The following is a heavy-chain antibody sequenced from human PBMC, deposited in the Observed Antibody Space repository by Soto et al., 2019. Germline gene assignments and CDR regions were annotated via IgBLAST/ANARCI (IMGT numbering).Heavy chain of an antibody. V-gene: IGHV4-34*01. CDR3: ARGGGNYLPFDY. Sequence: SETLSLTCAVYGGSFSGYYWRWIRQSPGKGLEWIGEINHSGSTNYNPSLKSRVTISVDTSKNHFSLKLSSVTAADTALYYCARGGGNYLPFDYWGQGTLVTVSS. CDR1: GGSFSGYY. D-gene: IGHD1-26*01. CDR2: INHSGST. J-gene: IGHJ4*02.